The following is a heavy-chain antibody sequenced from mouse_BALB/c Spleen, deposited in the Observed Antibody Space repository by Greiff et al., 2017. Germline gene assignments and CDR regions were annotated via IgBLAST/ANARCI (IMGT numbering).Heavy chain of an antibody. CDR2: ILPGSGST. CDR3: ASKVRPHWYFDV. V-gene: IGHV1-9*01. CDR1: GYTFSSYW. D-gene: IGHD2-14*01. Sequence: QVQLQQSGAELMKPGASVKISCKATGYTFSSYWIEWVKQRPGHGLEWIGEILPGSGSTNYNEKFKGKATFTADTSSNTAYTQLSSLTSEDSAVYYCASKVRPHWYFDVWGAGTTVTVSS. J-gene: IGHJ1*01.